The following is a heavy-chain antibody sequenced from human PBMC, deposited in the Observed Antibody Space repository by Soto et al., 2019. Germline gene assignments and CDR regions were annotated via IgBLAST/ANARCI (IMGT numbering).Heavy chain of an antibody. CDR3: AKEIQLERRNSFDY. V-gene: IGHV3-9*01. J-gene: IGHJ4*02. CDR1: GFTFDDYA. D-gene: IGHD1-1*01. CDR2: ISWNSGTK. Sequence: EVQLVESGGGLVQPGRSLRLSCAASGFTFDDYAMHWVRQAPGKGLEWVSCISWNSGTKGYADSVKGGFTISRDNAKNSLYLQMNSLRSEDTALYYCAKEIQLERRNSFDYWGQGTLVTVST.